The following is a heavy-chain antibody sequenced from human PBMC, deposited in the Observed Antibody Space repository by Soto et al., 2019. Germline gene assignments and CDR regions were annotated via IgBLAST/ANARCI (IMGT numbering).Heavy chain of an antibody. J-gene: IGHJ4*02. V-gene: IGHV1-69*06. D-gene: IGHD3-9*01. CDR3: ARGYDYDILTGSSYYFDY. CDR2: IIPIFGTA. CDR1: GGTFSSYA. Sequence: ASVKVSCKASGGTFSSYAISWVRQAPGQGLEWMGGIIPIFGTANYAQKFQGRVTITADKSTSTAYMELSSLRSEDTAVYYCARGYDYDILTGSSYYFDYWGQGTLVTVS.